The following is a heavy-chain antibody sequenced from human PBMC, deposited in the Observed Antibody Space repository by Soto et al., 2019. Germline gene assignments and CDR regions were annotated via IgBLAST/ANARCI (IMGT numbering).Heavy chain of an antibody. CDR1: GFTFSSYA. CDR3: AKSPKTTVTKERHFDY. CDR2: ISGSGGST. D-gene: IGHD4-17*01. J-gene: IGHJ4*02. Sequence: GGSLRLSCAASGFTFSSYAMSWVRQAPGKGLEWVSAISGSGGSTYYADSVKGRFTISRDNSKNTLYLQMNSLRAEDTAVYYCAKSPKTTVTKERHFDYPGQGTLVTGST. V-gene: IGHV3-23*01.